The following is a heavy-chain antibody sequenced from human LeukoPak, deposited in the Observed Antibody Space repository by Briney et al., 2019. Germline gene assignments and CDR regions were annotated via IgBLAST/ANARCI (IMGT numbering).Heavy chain of an antibody. Sequence: GASVKVSCKASGGTFSSYAISWVRQAPGQGLEWMGGIIPIFGTANYAQKFRGRVTITADESTSTAYMELSSLRSEDTAVYYCASAKYYDILTGYPKPYYYYGMDVWGQGTTVTVSS. CDR2: IIPIFGTA. CDR3: ASAKYYDILTGYPKPYYYYGMDV. J-gene: IGHJ6*02. CDR1: GGTFSSYA. V-gene: IGHV1-69*13. D-gene: IGHD3-9*01.